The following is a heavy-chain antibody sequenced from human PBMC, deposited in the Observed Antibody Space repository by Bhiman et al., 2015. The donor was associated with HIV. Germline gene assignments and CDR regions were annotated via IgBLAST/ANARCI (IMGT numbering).Heavy chain of an antibody. Sequence: EVQLVESGGGLVQPGGSLRLSCAASGFTFSTYWMSWVRQAPGKGLEWVANIKQDGSEKYYVDSVKGRFTISRDNAKNSLYLQMNSLRAEDTAVYYCARDQAREVNGMDVWGQGTTVTVSS. CDR1: GFTFSTYW. V-gene: IGHV3-7*01. CDR2: IKQDGSEK. CDR3: ARDQAREVNGMDV. D-gene: IGHD3-10*01. J-gene: IGHJ6*02.